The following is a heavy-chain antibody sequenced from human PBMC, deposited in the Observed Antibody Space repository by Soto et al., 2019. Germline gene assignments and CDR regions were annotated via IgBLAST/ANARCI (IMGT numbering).Heavy chain of an antibody. D-gene: IGHD3-16*02. J-gene: IGHJ4*02. CDR2: INPNSGGT. V-gene: IGHV1-2*04. Sequence: ASVKVSCKASGYTFTGYYMHWVRQAPGQGLEWMGWINPNSGGTNYAQKFQGWVTMTRDTSISTAYMELSRLRSDDTAVYYCARGGVIFNTYGGVIGRYDYWGQGTLVTVSS. CDR3: ARGGVIFNTYGGVIGRYDY. CDR1: GYTFTGYY.